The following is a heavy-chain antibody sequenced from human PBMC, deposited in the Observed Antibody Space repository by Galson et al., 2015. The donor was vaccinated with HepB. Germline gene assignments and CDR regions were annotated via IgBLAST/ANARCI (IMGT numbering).Heavy chain of an antibody. CDR1: GYTFSKYG. D-gene: IGHD6-13*01. CDR2: SSGYNGNT. J-gene: IGHJ6*02. Sequence: SVKVSCKASGYTFSKYGISWVRQAPGHGLEWMGWSSGYNGNTNSAQKFQGRVTMTKETTTSTAYMELRSLRSDDTAVYYCARDRGTYSSSWYGMDVWGQGTTVTVSS. V-gene: IGHV1-18*04. CDR3: ARDRGTYSSSWYGMDV.